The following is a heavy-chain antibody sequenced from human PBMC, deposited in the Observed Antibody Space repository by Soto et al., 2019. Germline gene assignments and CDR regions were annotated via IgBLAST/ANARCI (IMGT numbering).Heavy chain of an antibody. Sequence: QVQVVQSGAEVKKPESSVKVSCKPSGGTFNTYTVNWLRLAPVHGLEWMGRFIPILDMANYAQKFQDRVTITADRSTFTAYMELNSLTSDATAVYYCAITYCRDNSCPRDFDFWGPGTRVTVSS. D-gene: IGHD2-21*01. CDR1: GGTFNTYT. CDR2: FIPILDMA. J-gene: IGHJ4*02. CDR3: AITYCRDNSCPRDFDF. V-gene: IGHV1-69*02.